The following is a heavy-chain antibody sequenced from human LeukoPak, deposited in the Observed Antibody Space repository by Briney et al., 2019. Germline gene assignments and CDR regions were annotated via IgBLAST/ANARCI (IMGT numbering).Heavy chain of an antibody. V-gene: IGHV3-23*01. CDR1: GFTFSSYA. CDR3: AKVSRYCSGGSCYYHPFDY. CDR2: ISGSGGST. D-gene: IGHD2-15*01. Sequence: GGSLRLSCVASGFTFSSYAMSWVRQAPGMGLEWVSVISGSGGSTYYADSVKGRFTISRDNSKNTLYLQMNSLRAEDTAVYYCAKVSRYCSGGSCYYHPFDYWGQGTLVTVSS. J-gene: IGHJ4*02.